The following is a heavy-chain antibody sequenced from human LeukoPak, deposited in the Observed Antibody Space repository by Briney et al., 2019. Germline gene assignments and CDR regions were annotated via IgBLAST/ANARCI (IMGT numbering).Heavy chain of an antibody. J-gene: IGHJ5*02. CDR3: ARGNLGYDILTGYSPENWFDP. Sequence: ASVKVSCTASGYTFTSYDINWVRQATGQGLEWMGWMNPNSGNTGYAQNVQGRVTMTRNTSISTAYMELSSLRSEDTAVYYCARGNLGYDILTGYSPENWFDPWGQGTLVTVSS. V-gene: IGHV1-8*01. D-gene: IGHD3-9*01. CDR1: GYTFTSYD. CDR2: MNPNSGNT.